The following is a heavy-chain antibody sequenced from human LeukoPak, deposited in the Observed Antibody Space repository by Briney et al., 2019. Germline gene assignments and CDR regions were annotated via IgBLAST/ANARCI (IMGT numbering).Heavy chain of an antibody. CDR2: INHSGST. CDR3: ARAPDYVWGSYRLNDAFDI. D-gene: IGHD3-16*02. Sequence: SETLSLTCAVYGGSFSGYYWSWIRQPPGKGLEWIGEINHSGSTNYNPSLKSRVTISVDTSKNQFSLKLSSVTAADTAVYYCARAPDYVWGSYRLNDAFDIWGQGTMVTVSS. CDR1: GGSFSGYY. J-gene: IGHJ3*02. V-gene: IGHV4-34*01.